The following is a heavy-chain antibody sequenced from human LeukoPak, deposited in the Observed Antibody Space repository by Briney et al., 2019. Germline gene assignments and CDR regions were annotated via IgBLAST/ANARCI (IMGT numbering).Heavy chain of an antibody. V-gene: IGHV1-2*02. Sequence: ASVKVSCKASGYTFTDYYMHWVRQAPGQGLEWMGWINPNSGGTNYAQKFQGRVTMTRDTSISTAYMELSKLTSDDTAVYYCARDLSSPYCSSTSCYFRYWGQGILVTVSS. CDR2: INPNSGGT. CDR1: GYTFTDYY. D-gene: IGHD2-2*01. J-gene: IGHJ4*02. CDR3: ARDLSSPYCSSTSCYFRY.